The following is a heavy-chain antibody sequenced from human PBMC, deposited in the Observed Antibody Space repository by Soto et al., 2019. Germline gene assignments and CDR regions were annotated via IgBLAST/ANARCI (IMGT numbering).Heavy chain of an antibody. CDR1: GYTFTSYG. Sequence: GASVKVSCKASGYTFTSYGVSWVRQAPGQGLEWMGWISAYNGNTNYAQKLQGRVTMTTDTSTSTAYMELRSLRSDDTAVYYCASSIEYSSGWRSHYFDYWGQGTLVTVSS. CDR2: ISAYNGNT. CDR3: ASSIEYSSGWRSHYFDY. D-gene: IGHD6-19*01. V-gene: IGHV1-18*01. J-gene: IGHJ4*02.